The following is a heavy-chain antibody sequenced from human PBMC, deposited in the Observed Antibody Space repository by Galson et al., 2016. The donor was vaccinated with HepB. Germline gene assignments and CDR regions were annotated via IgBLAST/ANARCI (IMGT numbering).Heavy chain of an antibody. CDR3: AKDLGAWIQLWFFDY. D-gene: IGHD5-18*01. V-gene: IGHV3-30*18. CDR1: GFTFSTYG. CDR2: ISYDGSNK. J-gene: IGHJ4*02. Sequence: SCAASGFTFSTYGMHWVRQAPGKGLEWVAVISYDGSNKYYADSVKGRFTISRDNSKNTLYLQMNSLGAEDTAVYYCAKDLGAWIQLWFFDYWGQGTLVTVSS.